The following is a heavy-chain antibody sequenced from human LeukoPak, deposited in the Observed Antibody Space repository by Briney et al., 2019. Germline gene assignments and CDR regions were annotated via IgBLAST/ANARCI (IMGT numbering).Heavy chain of an antibody. Sequence: SKTLSLTCTVSGGSISSYYWSWIRQPPGKGLEWIGYIHNSGRPDYNPSLKSRVTISVDTSKNQFSLNLISVTAADTAVYYCARVSRWSDWAFEGWGQGTLVTVSS. CDR2: IHNSGRP. CDR1: GGSISSYY. V-gene: IGHV4-59*01. D-gene: IGHD3-16*01. CDR3: ARVSRWSDWAFEG. J-gene: IGHJ4*02.